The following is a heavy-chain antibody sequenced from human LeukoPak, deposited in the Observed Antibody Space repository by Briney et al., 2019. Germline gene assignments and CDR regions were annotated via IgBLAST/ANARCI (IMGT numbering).Heavy chain of an antibody. CDR2: ISSTGGTT. CDR1: GITFSSYG. V-gene: IGHV3-23*01. J-gene: IGHJ4*02. CDR3: ARGEVVVITSAFFDY. D-gene: IGHD3-22*01. Sequence: PGGTLRLSCAASGITFSSYGMSWVRQAPGKGLEWVSSISSTGGTTYYADSVKGRFTISRDNSKNTLYLQMNSLRAEDTAVYYCARGEVVVITSAFFDYWGQGTLVTVSS.